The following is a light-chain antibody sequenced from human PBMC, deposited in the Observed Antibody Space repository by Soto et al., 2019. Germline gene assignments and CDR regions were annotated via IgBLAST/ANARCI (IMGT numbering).Light chain of an antibody. J-gene: IGKJ1*01. CDR3: QHYNNWPLTWT. CDR2: DAS. V-gene: IGKV3-15*01. CDR1: QSVSSR. Sequence: MTQSPAALAGSRVERATLSCRASQSVSSRLAWYQQRPGQLPRLLIYDASTRATGIPARFSGSGSGTEFTLTISSLQSEDFAVYYCQHYNNWPLTWTFGQGTKVDIK.